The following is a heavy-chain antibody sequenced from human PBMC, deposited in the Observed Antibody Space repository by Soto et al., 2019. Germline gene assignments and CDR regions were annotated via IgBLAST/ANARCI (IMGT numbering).Heavy chain of an antibody. J-gene: IGHJ4*02. D-gene: IGHD4-17*01. V-gene: IGHV3-23*01. CDR1: GFTFSTYA. Sequence: GGSLRLSCAASGFTFSTYAMIWVRQAPGKGLEWVSVITGSGGSTYYADSVKGRFTFSRDTSKNTRFLQMNSLRAEDTAVYYYAKDRYGDYGGIDYWGQGTLVTVSS. CDR3: AKDRYGDYGGIDY. CDR2: ITGSGGST.